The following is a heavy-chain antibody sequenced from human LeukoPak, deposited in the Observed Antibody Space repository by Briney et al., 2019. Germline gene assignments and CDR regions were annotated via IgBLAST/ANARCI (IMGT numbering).Heavy chain of an antibody. J-gene: IGHJ4*02. CDR2: ISGSGGST. V-gene: IGHV3-23*01. CDR3: AKGCSTSCYRADY. CDR1: GFIFDDYG. D-gene: IGHD2-2*01. Sequence: GGSLRLSCAASGFIFDDYGMSWVRQAPGKGLEWVSAISGSGGSTYYADSVKGRFTISRDNSKNTLYLQMNSLRAEDTAVYYCAKGCSTSCYRADYWGQGTLVTVSS.